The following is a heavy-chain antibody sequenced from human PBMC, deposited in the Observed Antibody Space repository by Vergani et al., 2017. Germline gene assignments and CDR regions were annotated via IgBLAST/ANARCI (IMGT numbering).Heavy chain of an antibody. CDR3: ARDWNILTGYGYYYYYGMDV. Sequence: QVQLVQSGAEVKKPGASVKVSCKASGYSFTDYYMHWVRQVPGQGLEWMGWINPNSGGTNYAQKFQGRVTMTRDTSISTAYMELRRLRSDDTAVYYCARDWNILTGYGYYYYYGMDVWGQGTTVTVSS. J-gene: IGHJ6*02. CDR2: INPNSGGT. CDR1: GYSFTDYY. D-gene: IGHD3-9*01. V-gene: IGHV1-2*02.